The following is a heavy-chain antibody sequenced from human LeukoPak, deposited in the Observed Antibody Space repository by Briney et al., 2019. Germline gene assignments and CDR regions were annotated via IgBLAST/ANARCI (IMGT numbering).Heavy chain of an antibody. CDR2: ISDSGGNT. D-gene: IGHD6-19*01. V-gene: IGHV3-23*01. J-gene: IGHJ5*02. CDR3: GKVGGGGGWYWSP. Sequence: GGSLRLSCTASGFTFSNYVMNWVRQAPGKGLEWVSGISDSGGNTYYADSVKGRFTISSDNSKNTPSIQMSNVRAEDTAVYYCGKVGGGGGWYWSPWGQGALVTVSS. CDR1: GFTFSNYV.